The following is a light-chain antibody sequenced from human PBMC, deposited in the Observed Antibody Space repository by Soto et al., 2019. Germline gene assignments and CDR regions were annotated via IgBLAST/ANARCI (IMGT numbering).Light chain of an antibody. V-gene: IGKV3-11*01. CDR3: QQRNVWPPVT. CDR2: DAS. J-gene: IGKJ5*01. Sequence: ALAQSPVALSLSPGERATLSCRASQSVSTDLAWYQQKPGQAPRLLIYDASNRATGIPVRFAGSGSGTDFALTISSLEPEDSAVYYCQQRNVWPPVTFGQGTRLEIK. CDR1: QSVSTD.